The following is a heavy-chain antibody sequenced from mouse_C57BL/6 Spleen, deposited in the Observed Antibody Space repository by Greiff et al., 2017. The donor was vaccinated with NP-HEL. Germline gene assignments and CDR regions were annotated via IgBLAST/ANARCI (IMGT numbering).Heavy chain of an antibody. CDR2: IDPSDSYT. D-gene: IGHD4-1*01. J-gene: IGHJ3*01. Sequence: QVQLQQPGAELVMPGASVKLSCKASGYTFTSYWMHWVTQRPGQGLEWIGEIDPSDSYTNSNQKFKGKSTLTVDKSSSTAYMQLSSLTSEDSAVYDCITGTGFAYWGQGTLVTVSA. CDR1: GYTFTSYW. V-gene: IGHV1-69*01. CDR3: ITGTGFAY.